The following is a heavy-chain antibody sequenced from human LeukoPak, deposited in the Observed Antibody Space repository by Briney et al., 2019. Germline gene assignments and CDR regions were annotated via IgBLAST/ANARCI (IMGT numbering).Heavy chain of an antibody. D-gene: IGHD6-19*01. V-gene: IGHV4-4*07. Sequence: SEPLSLTCTVSGGSISSYYGSWLRQPAGKGLEWIGRIYTSGSTNYNPSLKSRVTISVDTSKTQFSLELSSVTAADTAVYYCARDSGWYYFDYWGQGTLVTVSS. CDR2: IYTSGST. CDR1: GGSISSYY. CDR3: ARDSGWYYFDY. J-gene: IGHJ4*02.